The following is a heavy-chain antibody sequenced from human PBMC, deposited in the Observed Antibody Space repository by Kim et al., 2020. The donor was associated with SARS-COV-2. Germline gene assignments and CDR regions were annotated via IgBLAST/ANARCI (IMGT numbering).Heavy chain of an antibody. CDR3: ARDSSAYCGGDCSLPSDY. CDR2: ISAYNGNT. Sequence: ASVKVSCKASGYTFTSYGISWVRQAPGQGLEWMGWISAYNGNTNYAQKLQGRVTMTTDTSTSTAYMELRSLRSDDTAVYYCARDSSAYCGGDCSLPSDYWGQGTLVTVSS. D-gene: IGHD2-21*02. V-gene: IGHV1-18*01. J-gene: IGHJ4*02. CDR1: GYTFTSYG.